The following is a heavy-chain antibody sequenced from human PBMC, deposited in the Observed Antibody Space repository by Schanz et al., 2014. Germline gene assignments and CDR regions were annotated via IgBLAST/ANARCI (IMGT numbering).Heavy chain of an antibody. J-gene: IGHJ4*02. CDR2: ISNDGSDE. D-gene: IGHD2-21*01. Sequence: QVQLVESGGGVVQPGRSVRLSCAASGFTFSRYAMHWVRQAPGKGLEWVAVISNDGSDEHYADSVKGRFTISRDNSKNALYLQMNSLRAEDTAVYYCARESPCGGDCFYHWGQGTLVTVSS. CDR1: GFTFSRYA. V-gene: IGHV3-30*04. CDR3: ARESPCGGDCFYH.